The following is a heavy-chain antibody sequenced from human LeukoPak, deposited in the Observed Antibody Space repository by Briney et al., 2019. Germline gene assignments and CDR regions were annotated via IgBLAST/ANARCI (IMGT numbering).Heavy chain of an antibody. J-gene: IGHJ4*02. Sequence: ASVKVSCKASGYTFTGYYMHWVRQAPGQGLEWMGWINPNSGGTNYAQKFQGRVTMTRDTSISTAYMELSRLRSDDTAVYYCARDPDCSSTSCYNDYWGQGTLVTVSS. CDR2: INPNSGGT. D-gene: IGHD2-2*02. CDR1: GYTFTGYY. CDR3: ARDPDCSSTSCYNDY. V-gene: IGHV1-2*02.